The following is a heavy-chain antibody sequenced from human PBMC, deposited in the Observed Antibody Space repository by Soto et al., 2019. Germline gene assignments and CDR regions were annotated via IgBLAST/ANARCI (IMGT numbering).Heavy chain of an antibody. D-gene: IGHD1-20*01. V-gene: IGHV3-7*01. CDR1: EFTFDKYY. CDR2: IKPDGSEQ. CDR3: ARGNWNYYYGFDV. Sequence: EVPLVESGGGLVQPGGSLRLSCAASEFTFDKYYMTWVRQAPGKGPEWVANIKPDGSEQYYVDSVKGRFTISRDNANNSLYLQMNSLRAEDTAVYFCARGNWNYYYGFDVW. J-gene: IGHJ6*01.